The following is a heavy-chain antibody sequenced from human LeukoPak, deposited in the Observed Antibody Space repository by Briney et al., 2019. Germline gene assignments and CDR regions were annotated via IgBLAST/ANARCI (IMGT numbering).Heavy chain of an antibody. V-gene: IGHV4-30-2*01. CDR3: ARYGGSGTYYFDY. CDR1: GGSISSGGYA. D-gene: IGHD3-10*01. CDR2: IYDSGST. J-gene: IGHJ4*02. Sequence: PSETLSLTCAVSGGSISSGGYAWSWIRQPPGKGLEWIGYIYDSGSTHYNPSLKSRVTISVDRSENQFSLKRSSVTAADTAVYYCARYGGSGTYYFDYWGQGTLVTVSS.